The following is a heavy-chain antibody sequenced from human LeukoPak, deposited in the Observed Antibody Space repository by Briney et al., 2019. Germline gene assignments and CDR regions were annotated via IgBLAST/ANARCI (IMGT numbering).Heavy chain of an antibody. CDR2: IYSGGST. D-gene: IGHD6-6*01. J-gene: IGHJ4*02. CDR3: AKEEQQFDYFDY. Sequence: PGGSLRLSCAASGFTFRDYYMNWVRQAPGKGLEWISVIYSGGSTHYADSVKGRFTISRDNSKNTLFLQMNSLRVEDTAVYYCAKEEQQFDYFDYWGQGTLVTVSS. CDR1: GFTFRDYY. V-gene: IGHV3-53*01.